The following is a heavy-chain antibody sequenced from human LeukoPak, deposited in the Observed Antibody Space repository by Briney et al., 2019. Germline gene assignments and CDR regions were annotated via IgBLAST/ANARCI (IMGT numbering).Heavy chain of an antibody. J-gene: IGHJ4*02. D-gene: IGHD6-19*01. V-gene: IGHV3-7*03. CDR1: GFTFNSYW. CDR3: ARYNSAWKTDDY. CDR2: IKQDGSDK. Sequence: GGSLRLSCAASGFTFNSYWMTWVRQAPGKGLEWVADIKQDGSDKYYAGSVKGRFTISRDNAKNSLYLQMNSLRAEDTAVYFCARYNSAWKTDDYWGQGTLVTVSS.